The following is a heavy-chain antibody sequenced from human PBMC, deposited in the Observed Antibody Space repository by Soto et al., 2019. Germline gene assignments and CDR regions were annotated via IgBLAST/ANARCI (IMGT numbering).Heavy chain of an antibody. Sequence: QVQLVESGGGVVQPGRSLRLSCAASGFTFSSYGMHWVRQAPGKGLEWVAVIWYDGSTKYYADSVKGRFTISRDNSKNTLYLQMSSLIAEDTAMYYCARDSGLMAAAAGDTVDYWGQGTLVTVSS. V-gene: IGHV3-33*01. D-gene: IGHD6-13*01. CDR3: ARDSGLMAAAAGDTVDY. J-gene: IGHJ4*02. CDR1: GFTFSSYG. CDR2: IWYDGSTK.